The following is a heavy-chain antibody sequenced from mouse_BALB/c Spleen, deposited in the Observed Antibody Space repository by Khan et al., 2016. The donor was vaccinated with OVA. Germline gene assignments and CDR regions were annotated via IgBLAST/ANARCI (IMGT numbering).Heavy chain of an antibody. V-gene: IGHV1-7*01. CDR3: VNHGSSSAWFTY. CDR2: VNPSTGYT. CDR1: GYTFTNYW. D-gene: IGHD1-1*01. J-gene: IGHJ3*01. Sequence: QVQLQQSGAELAKPGASVKMSCKASGYTFTNYWMHWVKQRPGQGLEWIGYVNPSTGYTEYNQKFKDKATLTDDKSSSTAYMQLRSRTSVDSDVYYCVNHGSSSAWFTYWGQGTLVTVSA.